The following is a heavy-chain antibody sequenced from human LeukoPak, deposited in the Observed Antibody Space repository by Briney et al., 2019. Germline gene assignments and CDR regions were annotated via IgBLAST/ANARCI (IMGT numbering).Heavy chain of an antibody. V-gene: IGHV3-23*01. CDR3: AKSFSSWYRSHVDS. J-gene: IGHJ4*02. CDR1: GFTFSGYA. CDR2: ISGSGGST. Sequence: SGGSLRLSCAASGFTFSGYAMSWVRQAPGKGLEWVSAISGSGGSTYHADSVKGRFTISRDNSKNTLYLQMNSLRAEDTAVYYCAKSFSSWYRSHVDSWGQGTLVTVSS. D-gene: IGHD6-13*01.